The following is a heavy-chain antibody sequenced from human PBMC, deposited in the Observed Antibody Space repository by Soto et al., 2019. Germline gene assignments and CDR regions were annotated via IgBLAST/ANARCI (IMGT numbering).Heavy chain of an antibody. D-gene: IGHD1-7*01. CDR1: GFTFSSYA. J-gene: IGHJ4*02. Sequence: GGSLRLSCAASGFTFSSYAMSWVRQAPGKGLEWVSAISGSGGSTYYADSVKGRFTISRDNSKNTLYLQMNSLRAEDTAVYYCALKDMGFNGTTPFDYWGQGTLVTVSS. V-gene: IGHV3-23*01. CDR3: ALKDMGFNGTTPFDY. CDR2: ISGSGGST.